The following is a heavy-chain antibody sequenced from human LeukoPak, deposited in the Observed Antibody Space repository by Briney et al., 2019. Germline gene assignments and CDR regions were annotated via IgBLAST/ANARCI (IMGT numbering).Heavy chain of an antibody. J-gene: IGHJ4*02. Sequence: PGGSLRLSCAASGFTFSTFWMSWVRQAPGKGLEWVANIKEDGSEKYYVDSVKGRFTISRDNAKNSLYLQMNSLTAEDTAVYYCVRAPISLLFDYWGQGAQVIVSS. CDR1: GFTFSTFW. CDR2: IKEDGSEK. V-gene: IGHV3-7*01. CDR3: VRAPISLLFDY. D-gene: IGHD2-21*01.